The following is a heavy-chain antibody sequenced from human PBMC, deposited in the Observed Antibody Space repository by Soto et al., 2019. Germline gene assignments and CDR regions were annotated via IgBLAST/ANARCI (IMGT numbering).Heavy chain of an antibody. V-gene: IGHV3-23*01. J-gene: IGHJ6*02. CDR3: AKAYWVTRVRDTYYYYGLYV. D-gene: IGHD3-10*01. CDR2: ISRSGGST. CDR1: GFTFSTYA. Sequence: EVQLLESGGGLVQPGGSLRLSCAASGFTFSTYAMTWVRQAPGKGLEWVSTISRSGGSTYYAESVKGRFTISRDNSQNTMYLQMNSLRADDTAVFYCAKAYWVTRVRDTYYYYGLYVWGQGTTVTVSS.